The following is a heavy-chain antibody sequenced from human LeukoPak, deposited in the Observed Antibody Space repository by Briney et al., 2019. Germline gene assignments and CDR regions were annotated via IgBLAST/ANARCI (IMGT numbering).Heavy chain of an antibody. D-gene: IGHD2-15*01. Sequence: PGGSLRLSCAASGFTFSSYGMHWVRQAPGKGLEWVAFVRYDGSNKYYADSVKGRFTISRDNSKNTLYLQMNSLRAEDTAVYYCAGGSYYSYYYMDVWGKGTTVTVSS. CDR1: GFTFSSYG. V-gene: IGHV3-30*02. CDR3: AGGSYYSYYYMDV. J-gene: IGHJ6*03. CDR2: VRYDGSNK.